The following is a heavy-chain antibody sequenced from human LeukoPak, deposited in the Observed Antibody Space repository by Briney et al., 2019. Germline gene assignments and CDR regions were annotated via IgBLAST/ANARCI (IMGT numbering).Heavy chain of an antibody. D-gene: IGHD3-10*01. CDR2: ISHSGTT. V-gene: IGHV4-34*01. CDR3: AREDSGSYYNFYYFYMDV. CDR1: GGSFSDYD. J-gene: IGHJ6*03. Sequence: SETLSLTCAVYGGSFSDYDWSWIRQPPGKGLEWIGEISHSGTTNCDPSLKSRISMSIDTSRSQFSLNLRSVTAADTAVYYCAREDSGSYYNFYYFYMDVWGKGTTVTISS.